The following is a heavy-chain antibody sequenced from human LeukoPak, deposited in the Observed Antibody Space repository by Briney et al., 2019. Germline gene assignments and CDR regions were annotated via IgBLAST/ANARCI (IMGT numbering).Heavy chain of an antibody. Sequence: GGSLRLSCAASGFNFSSYSMDWVRQAPGKGLEWLSYIRSSGTTTYYADSVKGRFTISRDNAKNSLYLLMNSLRAEDTGVYYCAREANWNIDYWGQGTLVTVSS. D-gene: IGHD1-1*01. CDR2: IRSSGTTT. J-gene: IGHJ4*02. V-gene: IGHV3-48*01. CDR1: GFNFSSYS. CDR3: AREANWNIDY.